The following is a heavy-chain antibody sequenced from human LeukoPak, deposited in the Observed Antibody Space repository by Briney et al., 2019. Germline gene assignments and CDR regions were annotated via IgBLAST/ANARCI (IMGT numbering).Heavy chain of an antibody. CDR1: GGTFSSYA. V-gene: IGHV1-69*05. J-gene: IGHJ4*02. CDR2: IIPIFGTA. CDR3: ARGPLYYDSSGYYYAFDY. Sequence: GASVKVSCKASGGTFSSYAISWVRQAPGQGLEWMGGIIPIFGTANYAQKFQGRVTITTDESTSTAYMELSSLRSEDTALYYCARGPLYYDSSGYYYAFDYWGQGTLVTVSS. D-gene: IGHD3-22*01.